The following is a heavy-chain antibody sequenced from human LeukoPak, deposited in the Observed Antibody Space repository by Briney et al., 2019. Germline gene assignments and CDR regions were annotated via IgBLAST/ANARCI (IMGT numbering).Heavy chain of an antibody. J-gene: IGHJ4*02. D-gene: IGHD3-3*01. V-gene: IGHV1-69*01. CDR2: IIPIFGTA. Sequence: SVTVSCKASGGTFSSYAISWVRQAPGQGLEWMGGIIPIFGTANYAQKFQGRVTITADESTSTAYMELSSLRSEDTAVYYCARSAGRNYDFWSGFNPFDYWGQGTLVTVSS. CDR1: GGTFSSYA. CDR3: ARSAGRNYDFWSGFNPFDY.